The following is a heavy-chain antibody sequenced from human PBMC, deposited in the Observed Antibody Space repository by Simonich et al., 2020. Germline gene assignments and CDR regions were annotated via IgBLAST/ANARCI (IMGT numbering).Heavy chain of an antibody. CDR1: GFTFSSYW. D-gene: IGHD7-27*01. CDR2: IKKDGSEK. J-gene: IGHJ6*03. Sequence: EVQLVESGGGLVQAGGSLRLSCAASGFTFSSYWMSWVRQAPGKGLEWVANIKKDGSEKYYVDSVKGRFTISRDNAKNSLYLQMNSLRAEDTAVYYCARDGLGTAYYYYMDVWGKGTTVTVSS. V-gene: IGHV3-7*01. CDR3: ARDGLGTAYYYYMDV.